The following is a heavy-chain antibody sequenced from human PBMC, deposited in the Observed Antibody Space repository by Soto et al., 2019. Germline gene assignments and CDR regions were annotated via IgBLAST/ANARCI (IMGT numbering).Heavy chain of an antibody. CDR1: GFTFSSYA. CDR3: AKRQYDFWSGYYNHYYGMDV. Sequence: PGGSLRLSCAASGFTFSSYAMSWVRQAPGKGLEWVSAISGSGGSTYYADSVKGRFTISRDNSKNTLYLQMNSLRAEDTAVYYCAKRQYDFWSGYYNHYYGMDVWGQGTTVTVSS. D-gene: IGHD3-3*01. CDR2: ISGSGGST. V-gene: IGHV3-23*01. J-gene: IGHJ6*02.